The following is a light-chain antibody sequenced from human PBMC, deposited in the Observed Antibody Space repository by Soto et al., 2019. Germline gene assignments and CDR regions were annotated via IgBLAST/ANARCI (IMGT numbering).Light chain of an antibody. CDR3: HHYGSTPYI. Sequence: LVLTQSPGTLSLSPGERVSLSCRASQSIAWNTLAWFQQKPGQAPRLLIYQTSARAAGIPDRFSGSGSGTDFTLAISRLEPEDCAVFYCHHYGSTPYIFGQGTKLELK. CDR2: QTS. V-gene: IGKV3-20*01. J-gene: IGKJ2*01. CDR1: QSIAWNT.